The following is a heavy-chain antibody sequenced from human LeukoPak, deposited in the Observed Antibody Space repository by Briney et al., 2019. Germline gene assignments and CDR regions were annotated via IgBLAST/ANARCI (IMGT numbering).Heavy chain of an antibody. V-gene: IGHV1-18*01. Sequence: ASVKVSCKASGYTFTSYGISWVRQAPGQGLEWMGWISAYNGNTNYAQKLQGRVTMTTDTSTSTAYMELRSLRSDDTAVYYCASTPHRYYDSSGYAGGRFDYWGQGTLVTVSS. J-gene: IGHJ4*02. D-gene: IGHD3-22*01. CDR3: ASTPHRYYDSSGYAGGRFDY. CDR2: ISAYNGNT. CDR1: GYTFTSYG.